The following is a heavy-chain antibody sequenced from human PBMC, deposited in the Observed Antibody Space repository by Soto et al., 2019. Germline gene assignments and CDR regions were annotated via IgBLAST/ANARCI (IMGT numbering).Heavy chain of an antibody. D-gene: IGHD3-9*01. Sequence: GASVKVSCKASGYTFTSYDINWVRRATGQGLEWMGWMNPNSGNTGYAQKFQGRVTMTRNTSISTAYMELSSLRSEDTAVYYCARDHYILTGYYYYYMDVWGKGTTVTVSS. CDR1: GYTFTSYD. V-gene: IGHV1-8*01. CDR2: MNPNSGNT. CDR3: ARDHYILTGYYYYYMDV. J-gene: IGHJ6*03.